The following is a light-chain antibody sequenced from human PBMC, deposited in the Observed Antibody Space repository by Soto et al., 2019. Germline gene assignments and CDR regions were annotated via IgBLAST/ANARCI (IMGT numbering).Light chain of an antibody. CDR3: QQYGSSPS. CDR1: QSVSNNY. CDR2: GAS. V-gene: IGKV3-20*01. J-gene: IGKJ1*01. Sequence: EIVMTQSPSTLSVSPGERATLSCRASQSVSNNYLAWYQQKPGQAPRLLIYGASSRATGIPDRFSGSGSGTDFTLTISRLDPEDFAVYYCQQYGSSPSFGQGTKVDIK.